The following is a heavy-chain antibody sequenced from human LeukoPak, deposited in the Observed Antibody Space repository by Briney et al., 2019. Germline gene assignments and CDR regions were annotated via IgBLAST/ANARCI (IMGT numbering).Heavy chain of an antibody. CDR2: IIPIFGTA. J-gene: IGHJ5*02. Sequence: GASVKVSCKASGGTFSSYAISWVRQAPGQGLEWMGGIIPIFGTANYAQKFQGRVTITTDESTSTAYMELSSLRSEDTAVYYCALLPGNDFWSGSNNWFDPWGQGTLVTVSS. CDR1: GGTFSSYA. D-gene: IGHD3-3*01. CDR3: ALLPGNDFWSGSNNWFDP. V-gene: IGHV1-69*05.